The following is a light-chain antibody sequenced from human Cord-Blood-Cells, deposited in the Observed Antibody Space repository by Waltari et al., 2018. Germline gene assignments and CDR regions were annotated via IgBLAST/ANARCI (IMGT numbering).Light chain of an antibody. CDR2: QDS. CDR3: QAWASSIFVV. Sequence: SYELTQPPSVSVSPGQTASITGPGDKLGDKYACWYQQKPGQSPVLVIYQDSKRPSGIPERFSCYNSGNTATLTIGGTQAMGEADYYCQAWASSIFVVFGGGTKLTVL. V-gene: IGLV3-1*01. J-gene: IGLJ2*01. CDR1: KLGDKY.